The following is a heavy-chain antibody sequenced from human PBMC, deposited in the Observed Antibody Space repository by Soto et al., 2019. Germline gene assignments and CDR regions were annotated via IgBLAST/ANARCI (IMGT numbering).Heavy chain of an antibody. V-gene: IGHV4-31*03. CDR3: TRGDGDYEEGAFDI. Sequence: QVRLQESGPGLVKPSQTLTLTCTVSGVSITSGDNYWTWIRQRPGEGLDWIGFFSARGSIDYNPSLNGRLLISSDTSQNQFSLKVHSVTAADTAMYYCTRGDGDYEEGAFDIWGQGTMVTVSS. CDR1: GVSITSGDNY. D-gene: IGHD2-21*02. J-gene: IGHJ3*02. CDR2: FSARGSI.